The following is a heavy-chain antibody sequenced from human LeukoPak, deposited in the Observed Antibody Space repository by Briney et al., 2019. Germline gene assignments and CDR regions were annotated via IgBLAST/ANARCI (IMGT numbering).Heavy chain of an antibody. CDR1: GGSISSSSYY. Sequence: PSETLSLTCTVSGGSISSSSYYWGWIRQPPGKGLEWIGSIYYSGSTYYNPSLKSRVTISVDTSKNQFSLKLSSVTAADTAVYYCARRPHYDFWSGYYFDYWGQGTLVTVSS. CDR3: ARRPHYDFWSGYYFDY. D-gene: IGHD3-3*01. J-gene: IGHJ4*02. V-gene: IGHV4-39*01. CDR2: IYYSGST.